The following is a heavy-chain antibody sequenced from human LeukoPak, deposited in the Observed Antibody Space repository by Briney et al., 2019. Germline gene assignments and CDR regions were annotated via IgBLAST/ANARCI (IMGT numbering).Heavy chain of an antibody. Sequence: SETLSLTCAVSDDSFSSHYWTWIRQPPGKGLEWIGYISYIGSTNYNPSLKSRVTISIDTSKNQFSLKLSSVTAADTAVYYCARDLVTVTKGFDVWGQGTMVSVSS. J-gene: IGHJ3*01. V-gene: IGHV4-59*11. CDR3: ARDLVTVTKGFDV. D-gene: IGHD4-17*01. CDR1: DDSFSSHY. CDR2: ISYIGST.